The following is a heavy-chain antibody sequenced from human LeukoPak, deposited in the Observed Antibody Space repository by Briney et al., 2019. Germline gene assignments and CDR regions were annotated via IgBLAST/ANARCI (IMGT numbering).Heavy chain of an antibody. CDR3: ARDPEAYCSGGSCRNWFDP. CDR1: GFTFSSYA. CDR2: ISYDGSNK. V-gene: IGHV3-30*04. D-gene: IGHD2-15*01. J-gene: IGHJ5*02. Sequence: PGGSLRLSCAASGFTFSSYAMHWVRQAPGKGLEWVAVISYDGSNKYYADSVKGRFTISRDNSKNTLYLQMNSLGAEDTAVYYCARDPEAYCSGGSCRNWFDPWGQGTLVTVSS.